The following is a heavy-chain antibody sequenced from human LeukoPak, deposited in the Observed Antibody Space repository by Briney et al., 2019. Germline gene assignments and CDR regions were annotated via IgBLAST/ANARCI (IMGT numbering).Heavy chain of an antibody. V-gene: IGHV3-30-3*01. D-gene: IGHD6-13*01. CDR2: ISYDGSNK. CDR3: ARAGGSSWYFVY. J-gene: IGHJ4*02. CDR1: GFTFSSYA. Sequence: PGGSLRLSCAASGFTFSSYAMPWVRQAPGKGLEWVAVISYDGSNKYYADSVKGRFTISRDNSKNTLYLQMNSLRAEDTAVYYCARAGGSSWYFVYWGQGTLVTVSS.